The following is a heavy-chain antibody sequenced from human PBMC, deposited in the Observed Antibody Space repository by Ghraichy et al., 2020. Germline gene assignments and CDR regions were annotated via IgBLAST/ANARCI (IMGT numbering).Heavy chain of an antibody. CDR1: GGSFSGYY. V-gene: IGHV4-34*01. CDR3: ARGPTWSGYYDSSGYYYGY. Sequence: SQTLSLTCAVYGGSFSGYYWSWIRQPPGKGLEWIGEINHSGSTNYNQSLKSRVTISVDTSKNQFSLKLSSVTAADTAVYYCARGPTWSGYYDSSGYYYGYWGQGTLVTVSS. D-gene: IGHD3-22*01. J-gene: IGHJ4*02. CDR2: INHSGST.